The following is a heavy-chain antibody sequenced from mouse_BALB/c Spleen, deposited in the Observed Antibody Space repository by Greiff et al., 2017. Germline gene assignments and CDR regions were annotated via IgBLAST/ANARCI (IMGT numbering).Heavy chain of an antibody. CDR3: TRDGNDRSDAMDY. CDR1: GYTFTDYE. CDR2: IDPETGGT. J-gene: IGHJ4*01. V-gene: IGHV1-15*01. Sequence: VQLQQSGAELVRPGASVTLSCKASGYTFTDYEMHWVKQTPVHGLEWIGAIDPETGGTAYNQKFKGKATLTADKSSSTAYMELRSLTSEDSAVYYCTRDGNDRSDAMDYWGQGTSVTVSS. D-gene: IGHD2-2*01.